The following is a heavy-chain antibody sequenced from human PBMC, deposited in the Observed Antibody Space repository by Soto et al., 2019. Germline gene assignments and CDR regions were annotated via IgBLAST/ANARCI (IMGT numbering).Heavy chain of an antibody. CDR1: GASISSGGYY. Sequence: SETLSLTCNVSGASISSGGYYWSWIRQHPGKGLEWIGYIYYSGSTYYNPSLKSRVTISVDTSKNQFSLKLSSVTAADTAVYYCASVYSSGYYHWFDPWGQGTLVTAPQ. CDR2: IYYSGST. J-gene: IGHJ5*02. CDR3: ASVYSSGYYHWFDP. D-gene: IGHD3-22*01. V-gene: IGHV4-31*03.